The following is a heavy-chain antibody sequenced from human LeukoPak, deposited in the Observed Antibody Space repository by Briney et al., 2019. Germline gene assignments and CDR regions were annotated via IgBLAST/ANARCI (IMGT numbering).Heavy chain of an antibody. D-gene: IGHD3-3*01. CDR1: GFTFSSYA. CDR3: AKFGAGPSFDY. V-gene: IGHV3-23*01. J-gene: IGHJ4*02. Sequence: GGSLRLSCAASGFTFSSYAMSWVRQAPGKGLEWVSAISGSGGSTYYADSVKGRFTISRDNAKNSLYLQMNSLRADDTALYYCAKFGAGPSFDYWGQGTLVTVSS. CDR2: ISGSGGST.